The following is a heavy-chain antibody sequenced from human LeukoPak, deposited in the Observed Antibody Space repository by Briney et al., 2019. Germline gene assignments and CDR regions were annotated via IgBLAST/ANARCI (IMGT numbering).Heavy chain of an antibody. J-gene: IGHJ5*02. Sequence: HPGGSLRLSCAASGLTFSSYEMIWVRQAPGKGLEWISYIDTSGSLIHYADSVRGRLTISRDNAKNSLYLQINSRRADDTGLYYCATSGVKSVTTHGPWGQGTLVTVSS. D-gene: IGHD4-17*01. V-gene: IGHV3-48*03. CDR3: ATSGVKSVTTHGP. CDR1: GLTFSSYE. CDR2: IDTSGSLI.